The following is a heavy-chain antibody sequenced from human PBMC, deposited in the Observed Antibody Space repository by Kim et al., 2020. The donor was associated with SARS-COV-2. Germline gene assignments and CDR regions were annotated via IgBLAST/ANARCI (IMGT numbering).Heavy chain of an antibody. D-gene: IGHD6-13*01. CDR1: GYTFTSYG. V-gene: IGHV1-18*01. CDR2: ISAYNGNT. J-gene: IGHJ6*02. Sequence: ASVKVSCKASGYTFTSYGISWVRQAPGQGLEWMGWISAYNGNTNYAQKLQGRVTMTTDTSTSTAYMELRSLRSDDTAVYYCARTPGYSSRYSYGMDVWGQGTTVNVAS. CDR3: ARTPGYSSRYSYGMDV.